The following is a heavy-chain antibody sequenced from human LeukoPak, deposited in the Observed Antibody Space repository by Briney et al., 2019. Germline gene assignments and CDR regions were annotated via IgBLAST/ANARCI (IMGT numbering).Heavy chain of an antibody. Sequence: GESLKISCKGSGYSFTSYWIGWVRQMPGKGLEWMGIVYPGDSDTRYSPSFQGQVTISVDKSISTAYLQWSSLKASDTAMYYCARDGDYYGSGSHFDYWGQGTLVTVSS. J-gene: IGHJ4*02. V-gene: IGHV5-51*01. D-gene: IGHD3-10*01. CDR3: ARDGDYYGSGSHFDY. CDR1: GYSFTSYW. CDR2: VYPGDSDT.